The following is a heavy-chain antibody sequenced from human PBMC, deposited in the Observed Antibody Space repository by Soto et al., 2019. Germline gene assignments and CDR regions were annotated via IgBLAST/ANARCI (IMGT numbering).Heavy chain of an antibody. J-gene: IGHJ4*02. V-gene: IGHV1-69*04. CDR3: ARDESRSSSGSFDY. Sequence: ASVKVSCKASGGTFSSYTISWVRQAPGQGLEWMGRIIPILGMANYPQKFQGRVTITADKSPSTAYMELSSLRSEDTAVYYCARDESRSSSGSFDYWGQGTLVTVSS. D-gene: IGHD6-6*01. CDR2: IIPILGMA. CDR1: GGTFSSYT.